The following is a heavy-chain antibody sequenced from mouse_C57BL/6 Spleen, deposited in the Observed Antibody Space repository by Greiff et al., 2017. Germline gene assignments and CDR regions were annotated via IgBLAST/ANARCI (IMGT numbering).Heavy chain of an antibody. J-gene: IGHJ3*01. CDR1: GFTFSDYG. D-gene: IGHD2-4*01. CDR2: ISSGSSTI. CDR3: ARSHYEYDGFAY. Sequence: EVKLVESGGGLVKPGGSLKLSCAASGFTFSDYGMHWVRQAPEKGLEWVAYISSGSSTIYYADTVKGRFTISRDNAKKPMFLQMTSLRSEDTAMYYCARSHYEYDGFAYWGQGTLVTVSA. V-gene: IGHV5-17*01.